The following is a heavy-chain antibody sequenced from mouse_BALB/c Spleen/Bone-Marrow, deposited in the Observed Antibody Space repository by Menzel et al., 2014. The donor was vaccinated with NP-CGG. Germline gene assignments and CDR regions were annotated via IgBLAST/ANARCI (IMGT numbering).Heavy chain of an antibody. CDR1: GYTFXSYW. V-gene: IGHV1-61*01. Sequence: QVQLKQSGAELVRPGTPVELSCKASGYTFXSYWMNWVKQRPGRGLEWIGRIDPSDSETHYNQKFKDKATLTVDKSSSTAYIQLSSLTSEDSAVYYCARWGAYFDYWGQGTTLIVSS. CDR2: IDPSDSET. CDR3: ARWGAYFDY. J-gene: IGHJ2*01.